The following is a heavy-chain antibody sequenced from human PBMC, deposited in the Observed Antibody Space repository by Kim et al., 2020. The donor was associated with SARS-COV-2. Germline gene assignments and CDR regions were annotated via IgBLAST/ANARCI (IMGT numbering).Heavy chain of an antibody. CDR2: LFHSGST. Sequence: SETLSLTCSVSGYSITSGYYWVWIRQPPGKGLQWIGNLFHSGSTYYTPSLKSRVTTSLDTSRNQFSLNLSSVTVADTAVYYCARVHTSSWEIDYWGQGTL. J-gene: IGHJ4*02. CDR1: GYSITSGYY. V-gene: IGHV4-38-2*02. CDR3: ARVHTSSWEIDY. D-gene: IGHD6-13*01.